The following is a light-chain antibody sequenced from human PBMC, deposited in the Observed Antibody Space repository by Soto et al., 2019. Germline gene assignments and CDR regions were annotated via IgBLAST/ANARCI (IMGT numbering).Light chain of an antibody. J-gene: IGKJ4*01. CDR1: QGISTY. CDR2: EAS. CDR3: QQYDDLPVT. Sequence: DIQITQSPSSLSASVGDRISITCQASQGISTYLNWYQQKPGKTPKVLIHEASKLETGVPSRFSGSGSGTTFTFTISSLQPEDFATYYCQQYDDLPVTFGGGTKVDI. V-gene: IGKV1-33*01.